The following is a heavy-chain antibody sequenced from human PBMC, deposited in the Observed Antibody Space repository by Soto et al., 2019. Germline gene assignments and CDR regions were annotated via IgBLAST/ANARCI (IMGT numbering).Heavy chain of an antibody. CDR3: AREIAVAGTAIDY. CDR1: GGSFSGYY. D-gene: IGHD6-19*01. V-gene: IGHV4-34*01. CDR2: INHSGST. Sequence: SETLSLTCAVYGGSFSGYYWSWIRQPPGKGLEWIGEINHSGSTNYNPSLKSRVTIPVDTSKNQFSLKLSSVTAADTAVYYCAREIAVAGTAIDYWGQGTLVTVSS. J-gene: IGHJ4*02.